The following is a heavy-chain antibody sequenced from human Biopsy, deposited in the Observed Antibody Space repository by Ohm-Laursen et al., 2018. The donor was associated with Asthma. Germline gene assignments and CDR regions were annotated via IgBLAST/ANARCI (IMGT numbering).Heavy chain of an antibody. CDR2: ITGSGGFT. Sequence: GSLRLSCTASGFTFSNYAMSWVRQAPGKGLEWVSSITGSGGFTYYADSVKGRFTVSRDNAKNSVYLQMNSLRVEDTAMYYCAKDLYGSGSYILIAWGQGTLVTVSS. D-gene: IGHD3-10*01. V-gene: IGHV3-23*01. J-gene: IGHJ4*02. CDR1: GFTFSNYA. CDR3: AKDLYGSGSYILIA.